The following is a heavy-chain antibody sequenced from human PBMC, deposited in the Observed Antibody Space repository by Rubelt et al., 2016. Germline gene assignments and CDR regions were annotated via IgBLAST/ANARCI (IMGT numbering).Heavy chain of an antibody. V-gene: IGHV1-69*01. Sequence: GLEWMGGIIPIFGTANYAQKFQGRVTITADESTSTAYMELSSLRSEDTAVYYCARVKVTHAGPYNWFDPWGQGTLVTVSS. CDR2: IIPIFGTA. CDR3: ARVKVTHAGPYNWFDP. J-gene: IGHJ5*02. D-gene: IGHD4-11*01.